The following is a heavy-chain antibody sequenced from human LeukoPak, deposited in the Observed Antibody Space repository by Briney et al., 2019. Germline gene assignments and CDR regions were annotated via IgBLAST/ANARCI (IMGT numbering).Heavy chain of an antibody. Sequence: SETLSLTCTVSGGSISSYYWSWIRQSPGKGLEWIGYIYYSGSTNYNPSLKSRVTISVDTSKNQFSLKLSSVTAADTAVYYCARENGAAMVSWFDPWGQGTLVTVSS. J-gene: IGHJ5*02. V-gene: IGHV4-59*01. CDR2: IYYSGST. CDR3: ARENGAAMVSWFDP. CDR1: GGSISSYY. D-gene: IGHD5-18*01.